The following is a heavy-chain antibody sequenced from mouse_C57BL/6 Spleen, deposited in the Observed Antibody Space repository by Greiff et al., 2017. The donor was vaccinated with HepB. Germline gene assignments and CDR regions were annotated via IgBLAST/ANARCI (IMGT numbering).Heavy chain of an antibody. J-gene: IGHJ2*01. D-gene: IGHD1-1*01. CDR1: GYTFTSYW. Sequence: QVQLQQPGAELVRPGSSVKLSCKASGYTFTSYWMDWVKQRPGQGLEWIGNIYPSDSETHYNQKFKDKATLTVDKSSSTAYMQLSSLTSEDSAVYYCARGEFDYYGSSFDYWGQGTTLTVSS. V-gene: IGHV1-61*01. CDR2: IYPSDSET. CDR3: ARGEFDYYGSSFDY.